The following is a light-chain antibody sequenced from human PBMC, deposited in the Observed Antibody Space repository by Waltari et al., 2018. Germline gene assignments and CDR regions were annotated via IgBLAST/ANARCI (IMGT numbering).Light chain of an antibody. CDR2: WAS. Sequence: DIVMTQSPDSLAVSLGERATINCKSSQSVLYPSNNKNYLAWFQPKPGQPPKLLIYWASTRVSGVPDRFSGSGSGTDFTLTISSLQAEDVAVYHCQQYHSSPSFGQGTRLEIK. CDR1: QSVLYPSNNKNY. J-gene: IGKJ5*01. CDR3: QQYHSSPS. V-gene: IGKV4-1*01.